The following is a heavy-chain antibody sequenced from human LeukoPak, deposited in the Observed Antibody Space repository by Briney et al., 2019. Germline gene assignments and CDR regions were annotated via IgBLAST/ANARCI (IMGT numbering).Heavy chain of an antibody. J-gene: IGHJ2*01. CDR1: GGSFSGYY. CDR2: INHSGST. CDR3: ARIAVAGQHWYFDL. Sequence: SETLSLTCAVYGGSFSGYYWSWIRQPPGKGLEWIGEINHSGSTNYNPSLKSRVTISVDTSKNQFSLKLSSVTAADTAVYYCARIAVAGQHWYFDLWGRGTLVTVSP. D-gene: IGHD6-19*01. V-gene: IGHV4-34*01.